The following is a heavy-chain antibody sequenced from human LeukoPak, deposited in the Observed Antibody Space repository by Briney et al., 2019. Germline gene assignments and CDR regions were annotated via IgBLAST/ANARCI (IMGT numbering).Heavy chain of an antibody. V-gene: IGHV1-69*01. Sequence: SVKVSCKASGGTFSSYAISWVRQAPRQGLEWMGGIIPIFGTANYAQKFQGRVTITADESTSTAYMELSSLRSEDTAVYYCARGSGWSYYMDVWGKGTTVTVSS. J-gene: IGHJ6*03. CDR3: ARGSGWSYYMDV. CDR2: IIPIFGTA. CDR1: GGTFSSYA. D-gene: IGHD6-19*01.